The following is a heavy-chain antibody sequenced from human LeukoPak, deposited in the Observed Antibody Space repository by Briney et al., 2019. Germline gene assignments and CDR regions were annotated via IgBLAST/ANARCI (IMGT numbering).Heavy chain of an antibody. CDR2: VRYDGSNK. Sequence: PGGSLRLSCAASGFTFSNYGIHWVRQAPGKGLEWVAFVRYDGSNKYYADSVKGRFTISRDNSKNTVYLQVSSLRADDTAVYYCAKDSRGANFFGDFDYWGQGTLVTVSS. V-gene: IGHV3-30*02. CDR1: GFTFSNYG. J-gene: IGHJ4*02. CDR3: AKDSRGANFFGDFDY. D-gene: IGHD3-10*01.